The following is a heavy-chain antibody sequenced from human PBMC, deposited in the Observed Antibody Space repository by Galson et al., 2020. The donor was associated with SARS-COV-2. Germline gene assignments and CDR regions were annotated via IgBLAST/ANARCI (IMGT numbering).Heavy chain of an antibody. CDR2: IYYSGTT. D-gene: IGHD1-26*01. V-gene: IGHV4-39*07. Sequence: SETLSLTCTVSGGSISSSSFYWGWVRQPPGKGLEWIGTIYYSGTTDYTPSLKSRLTISVDRSKNQFSLKLTSLTAADTAVYYCARATQMWELSPFYFDYWGQGTLVTVPS. CDR3: ARATQMWELSPFYFDY. J-gene: IGHJ4*02. CDR1: GGSISSSSFY.